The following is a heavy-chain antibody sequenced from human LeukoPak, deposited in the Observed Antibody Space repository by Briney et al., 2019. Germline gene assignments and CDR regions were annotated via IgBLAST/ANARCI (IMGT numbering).Heavy chain of an antibody. V-gene: IGHV4-39*01. CDR2: IYYSGST. J-gene: IGHJ6*02. Sequence: RPSETLSLTCTVSGGSISSSSYYWGWIRQPPGKGLEWIGSIYYSGSTYYNPSLKSRVTISVATSKNQFSLKLSSVTAADTAVYYCRAPSNYGMDVWGQGTTVTVSS. CDR3: RAPSNYGMDV. CDR1: GGSISSSSYY.